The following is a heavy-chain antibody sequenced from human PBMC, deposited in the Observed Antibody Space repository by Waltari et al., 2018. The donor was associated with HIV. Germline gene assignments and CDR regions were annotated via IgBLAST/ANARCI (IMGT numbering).Heavy chain of an antibody. CDR3: ARDSYYYDSSGFFPDF. J-gene: IGHJ4*02. CDR2: INLNSGDT. Sequence: QVQLVQSGAEVKKTGASVKVSCKASRYTFTPYHMHWVRQAPGQGCEWMGRINLNSGDTNYGQKFQGRVTMTRDTSISTAYMGLSRLRSDDTAVYYCARDSYYYDSSGFFPDFWGQGTLVTVSS. D-gene: IGHD3-22*01. CDR1: RYTFTPYH. V-gene: IGHV1-2*06.